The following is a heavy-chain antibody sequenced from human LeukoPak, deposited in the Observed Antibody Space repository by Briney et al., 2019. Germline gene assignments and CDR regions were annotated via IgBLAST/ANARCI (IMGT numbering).Heavy chain of an antibody. CDR2: ISNSGHSS. V-gene: IGHV3-23*01. CDR3: AKDWRNGYSSDWYSEGYFPH. Sequence: PGGSLRLSCAASGFTFSSYSMNWVRQAPGKGLEWVSGISNSGHSSYNADSVKGRFTITRDNSKDTLFLQMSSLRVEDTAIYYCAKDWRNGYSSDWYSEGYFPHWGQGTLVTVSS. CDR1: GFTFSSYS. J-gene: IGHJ1*01. D-gene: IGHD6-25*01.